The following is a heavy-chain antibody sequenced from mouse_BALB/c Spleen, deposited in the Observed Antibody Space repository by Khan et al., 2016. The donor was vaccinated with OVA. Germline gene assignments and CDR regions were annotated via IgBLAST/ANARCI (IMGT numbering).Heavy chain of an antibody. CDR1: GFSLTTYG. D-gene: IGHD2-1*01. CDR2: IWSDGAS. V-gene: IGHV2-6*02. Sequence: VQLQESGPGLVAPSQSLSITCTVSGFSLTTYGIHWVRQPPGKGLEWLIVIWSDGASTYNSALKSRLSISKENSKRHVFLKMNSLQTDDTAMYYCARGNFYAMDYWGQGTSVTVSS. CDR3: ARGNFYAMDY. J-gene: IGHJ4*01.